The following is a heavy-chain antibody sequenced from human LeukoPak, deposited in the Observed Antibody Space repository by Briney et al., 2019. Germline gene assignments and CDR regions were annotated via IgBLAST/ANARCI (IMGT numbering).Heavy chain of an antibody. J-gene: IGHJ4*02. D-gene: IGHD3-10*01. CDR3: ARRAGSYYDY. Sequence: SDTLSLTCTVSGGSISSLSYYWDWIRQPPGKGPEWIGSIYYSGSTYYNPSLKSRVTISVDTSENQFSLKLSSVTAADTAVYYCARRAGSYYDYWGQGTLVTVSS. V-gene: IGHV4-39*01. CDR1: GGSISSLSYY. CDR2: IYYSGST.